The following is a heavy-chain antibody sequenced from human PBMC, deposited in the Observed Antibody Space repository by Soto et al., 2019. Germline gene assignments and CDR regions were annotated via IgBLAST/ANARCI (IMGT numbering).Heavy chain of an antibody. CDR2: ISYDGNSK. CDR3: ARGGGFCGGDCYKGGVDY. CDR1: GFTFSPYT. Sequence: QVQLVESGGGVVQPGRSLGLSCAVSGFTFSPYTMHWVRQAPGKGLEWVAVISYDGNSKYYADSVKGRFTISRDNSKNTLYLQMNSLRPEDTSVYYCARGGGFCGGDCYKGGVDYWGQGTLDTVSS. V-gene: IGHV3-30*04. D-gene: IGHD2-21*02. J-gene: IGHJ4*02.